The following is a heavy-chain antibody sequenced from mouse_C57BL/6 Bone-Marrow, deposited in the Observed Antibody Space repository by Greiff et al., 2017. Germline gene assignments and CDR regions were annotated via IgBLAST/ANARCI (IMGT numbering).Heavy chain of an antibody. CDR1: GYTFTSYW. V-gene: IGHV1-69*01. D-gene: IGHD1-1*01. J-gene: IGHJ2*01. CDR3: ASGMILNY. CDR2: IDPSDSYT. Sequence: VKVVESGAELVMPEASVKLSCKASGYTFTSYWMHWVKQRPGQGLEWIGEIDPSDSYTNYNQKFKGKSTLTVDKSSSTAYMQLSSLTSEDSAVYYCASGMILNYWGQGTTLTVSS.